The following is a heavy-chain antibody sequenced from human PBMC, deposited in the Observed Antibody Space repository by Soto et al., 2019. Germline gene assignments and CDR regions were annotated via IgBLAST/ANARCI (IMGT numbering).Heavy chain of an antibody. CDR1: GFTFSSYG. J-gene: IGHJ6*02. D-gene: IGHD1-20*01. Sequence: GESLKISCAASGFTFSSYGMHWVRQAPGKGLEWVAVISYDGSNKYYADSVKGRFTISRDNSKNTLYLQMNSLRAEDTAVYYCAKDIGGYNCNDVRYGMDVWGQGTTVTVSS. CDR2: ISYDGSNK. CDR3: AKDIGGYNCNDVRYGMDV. V-gene: IGHV3-30*18.